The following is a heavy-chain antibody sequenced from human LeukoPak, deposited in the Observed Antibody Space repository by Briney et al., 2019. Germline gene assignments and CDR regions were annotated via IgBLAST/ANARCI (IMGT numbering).Heavy chain of an antibody. J-gene: IGHJ4*02. D-gene: IGHD1-26*01. CDR2: IIDSGGGGGT. CDR1: GFTFSDYY. CDR3: AKVGAGYYPFAY. Sequence: PGGSLRLSCAASGFTFSDYYMSWIRQAPGRGLEWVSVIIDSGGGGGTHYADSVKGRFTISRDDSRDTVYLRMNSLRAEDTAIYYCAKVGAGYYPFAYWGQGTLVTVSS. V-gene: IGHV3-23*01.